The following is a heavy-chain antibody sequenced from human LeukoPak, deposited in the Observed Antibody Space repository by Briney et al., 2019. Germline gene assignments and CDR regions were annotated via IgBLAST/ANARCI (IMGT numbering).Heavy chain of an antibody. J-gene: IGHJ4*02. V-gene: IGHV1-2*02. CDR2: INPNSGGT. CDR1: GGTFSSYA. CDR3: ARDPATVTTYEY. Sequence: ASVKVSCKASGGTFSSYAISWVRQAPGQGLEWMGWINPNSGGTNYAQKFQGRVTMTRDTSISTAYMELSRLRSDDTAVYYCARDPATVTTYEYWGQGTLVTVSS. D-gene: IGHD4-17*01.